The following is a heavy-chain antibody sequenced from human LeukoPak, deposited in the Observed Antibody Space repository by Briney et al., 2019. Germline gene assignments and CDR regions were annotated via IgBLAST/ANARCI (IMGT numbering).Heavy chain of an antibody. CDR1: GFTFSSYA. V-gene: IGHV3-23*01. Sequence: SGGSLRLSCAASGFTFSSYAMSWVRQAPGEGLEWVSAISGSGGSTYYADSVKGRFTISRDNSKNTLYLQMNSLRAEDTAVYYCAKDQWLVHIFDYWGQGTLVTVSS. J-gene: IGHJ4*02. CDR2: ISGSGGST. CDR3: AKDQWLVHIFDY. D-gene: IGHD6-19*01.